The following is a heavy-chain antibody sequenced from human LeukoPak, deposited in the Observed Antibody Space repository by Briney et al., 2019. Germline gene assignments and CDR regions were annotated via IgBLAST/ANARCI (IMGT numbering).Heavy chain of an antibody. CDR3: ARQPTSSSLFDS. J-gene: IGHJ4*02. Sequence: SETLSLTCTVSGGSISSYYWSWIRQPAGKGLEWIGRIFTSGSTNYNPSLESRVTMSLDTSKNQFSLKLSSVTAADTAVYYCARQPTSSSLFDSWGQGTLVTVSS. CDR2: IFTSGST. D-gene: IGHD2-2*01. CDR1: GGSISSYY. V-gene: IGHV4-4*07.